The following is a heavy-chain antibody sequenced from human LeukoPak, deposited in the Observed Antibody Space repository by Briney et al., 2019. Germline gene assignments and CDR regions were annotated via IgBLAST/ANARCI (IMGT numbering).Heavy chain of an antibody. D-gene: IGHD3-10*01. CDR2: IGYDGVNK. J-gene: IGHJ4*02. CDR1: GFTFSSYP. CDR3: ARDFIRGAPDYLDH. Sequence: GRSLRLSCAASGFTFSSYPMHWVRQAPGKGLEWVAVIGYDGVNKFYTDSVKGRFTISRDDSKNTLYLQMDSLRAEDTAVYYCARDFIRGAPDYLDHWGQGTLVTVSS. V-gene: IGHV3-30*04.